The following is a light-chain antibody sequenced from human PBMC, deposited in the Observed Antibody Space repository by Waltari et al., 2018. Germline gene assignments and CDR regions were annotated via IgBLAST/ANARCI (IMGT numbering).Light chain of an antibody. CDR1: QDIGTW. J-gene: IGKJ1*01. V-gene: IGKV1-5*03. CDR2: KAS. Sequence: DIQLTQSPSTLSASVGDRVTITCRASQDIGTWLAWYQQQPGKAPQLLVYKASRLQSGVPSRFSGSGSGTEFTLTITSLQPEDFATFYCQQFDTYPWTFGQGTKVDIK. CDR3: QQFDTYPWT.